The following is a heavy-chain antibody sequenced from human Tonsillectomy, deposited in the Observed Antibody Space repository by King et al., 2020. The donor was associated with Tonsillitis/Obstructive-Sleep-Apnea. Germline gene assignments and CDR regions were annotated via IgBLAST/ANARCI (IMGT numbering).Heavy chain of an antibody. CDR1: GFTFSSYA. D-gene: IGHD3-10*01. V-gene: IGHV3-30*01. CDR3: ARDRGDDYGDY. J-gene: IGHJ4*02. Sequence: VQLVESGGGVVQPGRSLRLSCAASGFTFSSYAMHWVRQAPGKGLEWVAVISYDGSNKYYADSVKGRFTIPRDNSKNTLYLQMNSLRAEETAVYYCARDRGDDYGDYWGQGTLVTVSS. CDR2: ISYDGSNK.